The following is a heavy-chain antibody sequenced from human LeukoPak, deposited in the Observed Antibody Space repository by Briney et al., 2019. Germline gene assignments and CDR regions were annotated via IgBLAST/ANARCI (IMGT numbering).Heavy chain of an antibody. D-gene: IGHD5-24*01. V-gene: IGHV4-31*03. CDR2: IYYSGST. J-gene: IGHJ4*02. CDR1: GGSISSGGYY. Sequence: SETLSLTCTVSGGSISSGGYYWSWIRQHPGKGLEWIGYIYYSGSTYYNPSLKSRVTISVDTSKNQFSLKLSSVTAADTAVYYCARGSRRWLQKFDYWGQGTLVTVSS. CDR3: ARGSRRWLQKFDY.